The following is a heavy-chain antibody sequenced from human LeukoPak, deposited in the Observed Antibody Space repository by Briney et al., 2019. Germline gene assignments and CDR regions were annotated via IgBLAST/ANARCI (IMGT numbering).Heavy chain of an antibody. Sequence: SQTLSLTCTVSGDSVGSGPNYWSWIRQSPMKGLEWIGWVYGGGHAYHNPSLLGRATILLDKSKNQFSLTLTSVTAADTAVYYCAEATGEAAAARHWGPGTLVTVSS. D-gene: IGHD6-25*01. J-gene: IGHJ1*01. CDR3: AEATGEAAAARH. CDR2: VYGGGHA. V-gene: IGHV4-30-2*06. CDR1: GDSVGSGPNY.